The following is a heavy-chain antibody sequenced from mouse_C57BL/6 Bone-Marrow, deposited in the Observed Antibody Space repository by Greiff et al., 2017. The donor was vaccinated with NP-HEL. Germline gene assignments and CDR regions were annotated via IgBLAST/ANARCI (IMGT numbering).Heavy chain of an antibody. CDR1: GYTFTSYW. J-gene: IGHJ3*01. CDR2: IDPSDSYT. D-gene: IGHD2-14*01. V-gene: IGHV1-69*01. Sequence: QVQLQQSGAELVMPGASVKLSCKASGYTFTSYWMHWVKQRPGQGLEWIGEIDPSDSYTNYNQKFKGKSTLTVDKSSSTAYMQLSSLTSEDSAVYYGARERVRRAWFADWGQGTRVTVSA. CDR3: ARERVRRAWFAD.